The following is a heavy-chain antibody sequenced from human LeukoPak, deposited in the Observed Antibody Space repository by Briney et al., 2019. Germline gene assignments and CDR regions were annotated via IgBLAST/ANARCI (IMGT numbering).Heavy chain of an antibody. CDR3: TRTTFLGSTYFQH. CDR2: ISVYNGNT. CDR1: GYAFNTYG. V-gene: IGHV1-18*04. D-gene: IGHD1-1*01. Sequence: ASVKVSCKASGYAFNTYGISWVRQAPGQGLEWVGWISVYNGNTHYAQKLQDRVTLTADTSTNTAYMDVRSLRPDDTAVYYCTRTTFLGSTYFQHWGQGTLVTVSS. J-gene: IGHJ1*01.